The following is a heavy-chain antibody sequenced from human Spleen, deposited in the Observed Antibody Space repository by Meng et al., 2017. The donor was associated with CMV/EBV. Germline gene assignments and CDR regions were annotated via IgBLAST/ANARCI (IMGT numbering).Heavy chain of an antibody. J-gene: IGHJ4*02. D-gene: IGHD1-26*01. CDR2: IIPILNIT. CDR3: ARDYMGSYEY. CDR1: GGTFSSYA. Sequence: SVKVSCKASGGTFSSYAISWVRQAPGQGLEWMGGIIPILNITNYAQKFQGRVTITAGKSTTAAFTAYMELTSLRSEDTAIYYCARDYMGSYEYWGQGALVTVSS. V-gene: IGHV1-69*10.